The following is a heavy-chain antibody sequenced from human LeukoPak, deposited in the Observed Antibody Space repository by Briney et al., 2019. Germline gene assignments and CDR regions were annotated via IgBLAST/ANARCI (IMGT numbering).Heavy chain of an antibody. D-gene: IGHD2-2*01. CDR1: GFTFSSYG. CDR3: AKDPKYCSSTSCSS. V-gene: IGHV3-30*02. CDR2: IRYDGSNK. J-gene: IGHJ4*02. Sequence: EPGGSLRLSCAASGFTFSSYGMHWVRQAPGKGLEWVAFIRYDGSNKYHADSVKGRFTISRDNSKNTLYLQTNSLRAEDTAVYYCAKDPKYCSSTSCSSWGQGTQVTVSS.